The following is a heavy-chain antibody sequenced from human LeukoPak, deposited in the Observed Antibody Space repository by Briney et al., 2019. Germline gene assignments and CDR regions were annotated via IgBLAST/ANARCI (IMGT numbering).Heavy chain of an antibody. V-gene: IGHV1-69*13. CDR1: GYTFTDYY. Sequence: SVKVSCKASGYTFTDYYMHWVRQAPGQGLEWMGGITPMFGTANYAQKFQGRVTITADESTSTAYMELSSLRSEDTAVYYCASVYKYGMDVWGQGTTVIVSS. J-gene: IGHJ6*02. CDR3: ASVYKYGMDV. CDR2: ITPMFGTA.